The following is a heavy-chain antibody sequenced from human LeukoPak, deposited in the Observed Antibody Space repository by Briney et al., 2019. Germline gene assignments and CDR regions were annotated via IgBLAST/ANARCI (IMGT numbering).Heavy chain of an antibody. D-gene: IGHD3-10*01. CDR2: INHSGST. CDR1: GGSFSGYY. Sequence: ETLSLTCAVYGGSFSGYYWSWIRQPPGKGLEWIGEINHSGSTNYNPSLKSRVTISVDTSKNQSSLKLSPVTAADTAVYYCARSRMVRGPFDPWGQGTLVTVSS. V-gene: IGHV4-34*01. J-gene: IGHJ5*02. CDR3: ARSRMVRGPFDP.